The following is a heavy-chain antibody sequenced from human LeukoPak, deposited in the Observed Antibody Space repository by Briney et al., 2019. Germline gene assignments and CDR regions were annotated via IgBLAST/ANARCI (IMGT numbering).Heavy chain of an antibody. CDR1: GGSISSSSYY. D-gene: IGHD2-2*01. V-gene: IGHV4-39*01. J-gene: IGHJ4*02. Sequence: PSETLSLTCTVSGGSISSSSYYWGWIRQPPGKGLEWIGSIYYSGSTYYNPSLKSRVTISVDTSKNQFSLKLSSVTAADTAVYYCARGSWGIPLGYCSSTSCYYYYFDYWGQGTLVTVSS. CDR2: IYYSGST. CDR3: ARGSWGIPLGYCSSTSCYYYYFDY.